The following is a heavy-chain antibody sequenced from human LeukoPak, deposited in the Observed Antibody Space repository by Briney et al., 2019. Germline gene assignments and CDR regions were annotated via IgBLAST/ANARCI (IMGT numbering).Heavy chain of an antibody. D-gene: IGHD2-15*01. V-gene: IGHV3-74*01. CDR3: ARIAWDAFDI. J-gene: IGHJ3*02. Sequence: GGSLRLSCTASGFTFSSYWMHWVRQAPGKGLVWVSRLNNDGSSTNYADSVKGRFTISRDNAKNTLYLQMNSLRAEDTAVYYCARIAWDAFDIWGQGTMVTVSS. CDR2: LNNDGSST. CDR1: GFTFSSYW.